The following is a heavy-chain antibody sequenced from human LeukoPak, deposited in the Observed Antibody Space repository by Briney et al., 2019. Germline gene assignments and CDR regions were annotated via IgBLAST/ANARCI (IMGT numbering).Heavy chain of an antibody. CDR3: SRVGQISGSSVYFDY. Sequence: KSSETLSLTCTVSGGSISSSSYYWGWIRQPPGKGLEWIGSIYYSGSTYYNPSLKSRVTISVDTSKNQFSLKLSSVTAADTAAYYCSRVGQISGSSVYFDYWGQGTLVTVSS. D-gene: IGHD1-26*01. CDR2: IYYSGST. J-gene: IGHJ4*02. V-gene: IGHV4-39*01. CDR1: GGSISSSSYY.